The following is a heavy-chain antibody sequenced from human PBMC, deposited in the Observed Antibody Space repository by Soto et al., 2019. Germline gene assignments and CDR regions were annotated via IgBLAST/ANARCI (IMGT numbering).Heavy chain of an antibody. D-gene: IGHD5-18*01. CDR3: ARGVSGYNVDYGVDV. CDR1: GFAFNSYS. CDR2: ISSGSSII. V-gene: IGHV3-48*02. Sequence: EVQLVESGGGLVQPGGSLSLSCAASGFAFNSYSVNWVRQAPGKGLEWVSYISSGSSIIYYADSVKGRFTISRDDAKNSLYLQMNSLRDEDTAVYYCARGVSGYNVDYGVDVWGQGTTVTVSS. J-gene: IGHJ6*02.